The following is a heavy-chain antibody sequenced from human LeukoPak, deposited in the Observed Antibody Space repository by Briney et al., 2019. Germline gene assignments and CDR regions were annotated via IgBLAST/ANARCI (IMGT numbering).Heavy chain of an antibody. J-gene: IGHJ6*03. CDR1: GGSISSGSYY. D-gene: IGHD3-10*01. V-gene: IGHV4-61*02. CDR3: ARHDGSGSNYYYYYYMDV. Sequence: SETLSLTCTVSGGSISSGSYYWSWIRQPAGRGLEWIGRIYTSGSTNYNPSLKSRVTISVDTSKNQFSLKLSSVTAADTAVYYCARHDGSGSNYYYYYYMDVWGKGTTVTISS. CDR2: IYTSGST.